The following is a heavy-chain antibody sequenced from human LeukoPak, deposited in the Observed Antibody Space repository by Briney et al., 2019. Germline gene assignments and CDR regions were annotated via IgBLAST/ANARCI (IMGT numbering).Heavy chain of an antibody. CDR3: ARLQSANHDNGYYTGGFYYMDV. Sequence: SETLSLTCSVSGGSMSNNYWGWIRQPPGRGLEWIGYISYTGGTSYIPSLKSRVSIFLETPRNQFSLEVSSVIAADTAVYYCARLQSANHDNGYYTGGFYYMDVWGKGTTVTVSS. CDR2: ISYTGGT. J-gene: IGHJ6*03. CDR1: GGSMSNNY. D-gene: IGHD4-17*01. V-gene: IGHV4-59*08.